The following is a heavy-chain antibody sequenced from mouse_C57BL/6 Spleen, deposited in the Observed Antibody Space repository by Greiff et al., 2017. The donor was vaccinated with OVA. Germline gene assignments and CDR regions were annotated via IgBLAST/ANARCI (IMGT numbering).Heavy chain of an antibody. CDR1: GYTFTNYW. D-gene: IGHD1-1*01. CDR3: ARSGEDLLLRSSHGGFAY. V-gene: IGHV1-63*01. CDR2: IYPGGGYT. Sequence: QVQLQQSGAELVRPGTSVKMSCKASGYTFTNYWIGWAKQRPGHGLEWIGDIYPGGGYTNYNEKFKGKATLTADKSSSTAYMQFSSLTSEDSAIYYCARSGEDLLLRSSHGGFAYWGQGTLVTVSA. J-gene: IGHJ3*01.